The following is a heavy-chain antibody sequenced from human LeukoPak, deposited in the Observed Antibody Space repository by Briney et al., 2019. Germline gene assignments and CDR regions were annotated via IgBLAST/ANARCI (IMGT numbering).Heavy chain of an antibody. CDR3: ARDANSRITSPAD. CDR2: ISTYNGHA. Sequence: GASVKVSRKGSPYSFTSYGINWVRQAPGQGLEWMGWISTYNGHALYARKFQDRVNLTTDTSTRAIFMELKRLRSDDTAVYYCARDANSRITSPADWGQGTLVTVSS. D-gene: IGHD4-23*01. CDR1: PYSFTSYG. V-gene: IGHV1-18*01. J-gene: IGHJ4*02.